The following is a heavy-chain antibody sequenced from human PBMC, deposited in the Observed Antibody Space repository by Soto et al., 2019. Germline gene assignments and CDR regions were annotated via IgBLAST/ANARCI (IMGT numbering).Heavy chain of an antibody. V-gene: IGHV4-59*01. CDR3: ARRYGGNFDD. Sequence: ASETLSLTWTGSGGSLSRYYWSWIRQPPGKGLEWIGYIYYSGSTNYNPSPKSRVTISVDTSKNQFSLKLSSVTAADTAVYYCARRYGGNFDDWAQRTLVTVSS. CDR1: GGSLSRYY. D-gene: IGHD3-16*01. J-gene: IGHJ4*02. CDR2: IYYSGST.